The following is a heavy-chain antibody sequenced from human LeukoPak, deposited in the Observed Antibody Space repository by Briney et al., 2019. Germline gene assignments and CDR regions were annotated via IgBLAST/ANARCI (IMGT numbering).Heavy chain of an antibody. CDR2: IYYSGST. CDR1: GGSISSSSYY. CDR3: ARDLYKYYYGSGRLNWFDP. Sequence: SETLSLTCTVSGGSISSSSYYWGWIRQPPGKGREWIGSIYYSGSTYYNPSLKSRVTISVDTSKNQFYLKLSSVTAADTAVYYCARDLYKYYYGSGRLNWFDPWGQGTLVTVSS. J-gene: IGHJ5*02. D-gene: IGHD3-10*01. V-gene: IGHV4-39*07.